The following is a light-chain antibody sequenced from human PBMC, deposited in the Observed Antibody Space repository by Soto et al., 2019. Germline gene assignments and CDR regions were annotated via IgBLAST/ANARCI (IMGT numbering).Light chain of an antibody. CDR1: QDIANY. CDR3: QQYDNLPLT. Sequence: IQLTQSPSTLSASVGDIASITCKASQDIANYLNWYQQKAGRAPKFLIYDASNLETGVPSRFSGSGSGTDFTLTISSLQPEDIATYYCQQYDNLPLTFGGGTKVDIK. CDR2: DAS. J-gene: IGKJ4*01. V-gene: IGKV1-33*01.